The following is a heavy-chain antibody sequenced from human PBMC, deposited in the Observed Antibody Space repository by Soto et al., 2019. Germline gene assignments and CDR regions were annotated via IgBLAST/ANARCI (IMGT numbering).Heavy chain of an antibody. Sequence: GGSLRLSCAASGFTFSSYWMSWVRQAPGKGLEWVANIKQDGSEKYYVDSVKGRFTISRDNAKNSLYLQMNSLRAEDTAVYYCARDYGIFLLPYYYGSGSYPNPYYFDYWGQGTLVTVSS. D-gene: IGHD3-10*01. V-gene: IGHV3-7*04. J-gene: IGHJ4*02. CDR1: GFTFSSYW. CDR2: IKQDGSEK. CDR3: ARDYGIFLLPYYYGSGSYPNPYYFDY.